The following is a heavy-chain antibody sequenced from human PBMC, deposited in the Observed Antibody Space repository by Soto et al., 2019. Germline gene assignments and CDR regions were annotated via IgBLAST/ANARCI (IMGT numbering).Heavy chain of an antibody. J-gene: IGHJ6*02. CDR2: ISYDGSNK. CDR3: AKDGASYYYYGMDV. V-gene: IGHV3-30*18. Sequence: GGSLRLSCAASGFTFSSYSMNWVRQAPGKGLEWVAVISYDGSNKYYADSVKGRFTISRDNSKNTLYLQMNSLRAEDTAVYYCAKDGASYYYYGMDVWGQGTTVTVSS. D-gene: IGHD3-10*01. CDR1: GFTFSSYS.